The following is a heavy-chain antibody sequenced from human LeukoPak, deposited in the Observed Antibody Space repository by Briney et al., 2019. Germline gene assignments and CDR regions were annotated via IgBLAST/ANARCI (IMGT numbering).Heavy chain of an antibody. V-gene: IGHV3-7*01. CDR1: GFSFSSFW. D-gene: IGHD6-19*01. CDR2: IKQDGSNQ. Sequence: GSLRLSCAASGFSFSSFWMSWVRLAPGKGLEWVANIKQDGSNQQYVDSVKGRSTISRDNAKNSLYLQMTSLRAEDTAVYYCARFSRSIPVVFWGQGTLVTVSP. CDR3: ARFSRSIPVVF. J-gene: IGHJ4*02.